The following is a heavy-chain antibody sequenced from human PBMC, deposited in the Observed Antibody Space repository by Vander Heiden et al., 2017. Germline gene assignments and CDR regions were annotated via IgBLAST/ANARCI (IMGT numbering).Heavy chain of an antibody. CDR2: IYYSGST. J-gene: IGHJ4*02. V-gene: IGHV4-39*01. CDR3: ARHYYTVTTFDY. Sequence: QLQLQESGPGLVKPSETLSFTCTVSGGSISSSSYYWGWIRQPPGKGLEWIGSIYYSGSTYYNPSLKSRVTISVDTSKNQFSLKLSSVTAADTAVYYCARHYYTVTTFDYWGQGTLVTVSS. D-gene: IGHD4-17*01. CDR1: GGSISSSSYY.